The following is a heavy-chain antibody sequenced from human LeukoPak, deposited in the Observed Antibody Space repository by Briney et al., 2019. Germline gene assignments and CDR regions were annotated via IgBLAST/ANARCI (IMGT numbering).Heavy chain of an antibody. J-gene: IGHJ3*02. CDR1: GGSISTYY. Sequence: SETLSLTCTVSGGSISTYYWSWLRQPPGKGLEWNGYIYNSGRTNYNPSLESRVTISVDTSKNQFSLKLNSVTAADTAVYYCVRERNCSGASCLDGFDIGGQGTMVTVSS. V-gene: IGHV4-59*01. CDR2: IYNSGRT. CDR3: VRERNCSGASCLDGFDI. D-gene: IGHD2-15*01.